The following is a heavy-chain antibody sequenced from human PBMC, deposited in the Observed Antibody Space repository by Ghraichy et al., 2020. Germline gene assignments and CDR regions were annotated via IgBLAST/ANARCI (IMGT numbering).Heavy chain of an antibody. Sequence: GSLRLSCTVSGASIINHDWSWIRQSPEKRLEWIGYVSKTKTTNYNPSLRSRLTMTLDKSKSQVSLRLTSVTAADTAVYFCSRDNEGTAWGQGVLVTVSS. CDR1: GASIINHD. CDR2: VSKTKTT. D-gene: IGHD3/OR15-3a*01. J-gene: IGHJ5*02. V-gene: IGHV4-59*11. CDR3: SRDNEGTA.